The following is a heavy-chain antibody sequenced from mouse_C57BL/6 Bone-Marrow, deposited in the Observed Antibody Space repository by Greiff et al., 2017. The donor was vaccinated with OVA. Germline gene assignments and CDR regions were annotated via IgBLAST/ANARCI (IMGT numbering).Heavy chain of an antibody. J-gene: IGHJ4*01. V-gene: IGHV2-2*01. D-gene: IGHD1-1*01. CDR3: ARGNYYGSSLYYYAMDY. CDR1: GFSLTSYG. CDR2: IWSGGST. Sequence: VQRVESGPGLVQPSQSLSITCTVSGFSLTSYGVHWVRQSPGKGLEWLGVIWSGGSTDYNAAFISRLSISKDNSKSQVFFKMNSLQADDTAIYYCARGNYYGSSLYYYAMDYWGQGTSVTVSS.